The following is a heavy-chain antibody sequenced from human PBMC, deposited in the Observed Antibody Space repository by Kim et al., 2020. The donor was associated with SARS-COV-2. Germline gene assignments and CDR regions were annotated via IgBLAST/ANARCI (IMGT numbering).Heavy chain of an antibody. V-gene: IGHV3-30*01. CDR3: ARDMGWDVLIYFAMDV. Sequence: DSVRGRFTISRDNSKNTLFLQMNSLRVEDTAVYSCARDMGWDVLIYFAMDVWGQGTTVTVSS. D-gene: IGHD1-26*01. J-gene: IGHJ6*02.